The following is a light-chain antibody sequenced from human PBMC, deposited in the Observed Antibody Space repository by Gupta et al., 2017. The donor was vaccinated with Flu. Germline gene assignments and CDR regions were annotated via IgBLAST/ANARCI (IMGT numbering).Light chain of an antibody. J-gene: IGLJ3*02. V-gene: IGLV1-44*01. CDR1: SSNIGINT. CDR2: NNE. CDR3: AAWDDSLAGWM. Sequence: SSNIGINTVNWYQQLPGKAPKLLIYNNEQRPSGVPDRFAGSKFGTSASLAISGLQSDDEAHYYCAAWDDSLAGWMFGGGTKLTVL.